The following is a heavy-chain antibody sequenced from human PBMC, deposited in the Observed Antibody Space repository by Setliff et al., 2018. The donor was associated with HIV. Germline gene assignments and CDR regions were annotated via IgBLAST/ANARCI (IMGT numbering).Heavy chain of an antibody. V-gene: IGHV1-8*02. Sequence: ASVKVSCKPSGYTFTNYDINWVRQAAGQGLEWMGWMNPDSRNTGYAQRFEGSVTMTWDTSISTAYMELNNVKFEDMAIYYCARARTDYYDRRRRSHYYIDVWARGATVTVSS. CDR1: GYTFTNYD. CDR3: ARARTDYYDRRRRSHYYIDV. D-gene: IGHD3-22*01. J-gene: IGHJ6*03. CDR2: MNPDSRNT.